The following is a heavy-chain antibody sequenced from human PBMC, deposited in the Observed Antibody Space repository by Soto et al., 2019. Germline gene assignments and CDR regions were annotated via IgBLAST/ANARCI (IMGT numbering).Heavy chain of an antibody. J-gene: IGHJ6*02. CDR1: GYTLTELS. Sequence: ASVKVSCKVSGYTLTELSMHWVRQAPGKGLEWMGGFDPEDGETIYAQKFQGRVTMTEDTSTDTAYMELSSLRSEDTAVYYCATEGYYYYGMDVWGQGTTVTVSS. V-gene: IGHV1-24*01. CDR3: ATEGYYYYGMDV. CDR2: FDPEDGET.